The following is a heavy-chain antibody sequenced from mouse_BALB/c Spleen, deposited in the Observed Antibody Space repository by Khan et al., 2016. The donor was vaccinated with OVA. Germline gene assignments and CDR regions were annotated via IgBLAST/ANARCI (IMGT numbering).Heavy chain of an antibody. CDR1: GYTFSTYW. Sequence: VQLQQSGAELAKPGASVKMSCKASGYTFSTYWIHWVKQRPGQGLEWIGYINPSSGYTYYNQRFNDKATLTADKSSSPAYMQLSSLTSEDSAVYYCARDRIDYWGQGTTLTVSS. J-gene: IGHJ2*01. CDR3: ARDRIDY. CDR2: INPSSGYT. V-gene: IGHV1-7*01.